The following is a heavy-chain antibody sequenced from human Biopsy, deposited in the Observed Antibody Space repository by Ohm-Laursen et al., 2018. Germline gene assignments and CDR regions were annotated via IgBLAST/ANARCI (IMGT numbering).Heavy chain of an antibody. Sequence: SQTLSLTCAVSGYSVTNDYYWGWIRQPPGEGLEWIGNIYYDGITYYNPSLKSRVAMSVAKSKTKFSLRLTSVTAADTAVYYCARVAGGYAYYYGMDVWGQGTTVIVSS. J-gene: IGHJ6*02. CDR1: GYSVTNDYY. CDR3: ARVAGGYAYYYGMDV. V-gene: IGHV4-38-2*01. D-gene: IGHD5-12*01. CDR2: IYYDGIT.